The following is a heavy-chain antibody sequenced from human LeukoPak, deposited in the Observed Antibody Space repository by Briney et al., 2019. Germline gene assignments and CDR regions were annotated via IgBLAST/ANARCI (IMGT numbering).Heavy chain of an antibody. V-gene: IGHV3-30*18. J-gene: IGHJ4*02. CDR1: GFTFSSYG. D-gene: IGHD1-26*01. CDR3: AKIGGSYPIDY. Sequence: GGSLRLSCAASGFTFSSYGMHWVRQAPGKGLEWVAVISYDGSNKYYADSVKGRFTISRDNSKNTLYLQVNSLRAEDTAVYYCAKIGGSYPIDYWGQGTLVTVSS. CDR2: ISYDGSNK.